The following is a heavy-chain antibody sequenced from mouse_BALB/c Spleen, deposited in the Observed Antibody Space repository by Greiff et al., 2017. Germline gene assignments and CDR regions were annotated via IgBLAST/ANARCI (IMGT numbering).Heavy chain of an antibody. V-gene: IGHV1-69*02. CDR3: ASEGLLKGAMDY. CDR2: IDPSDSET. CDR1: GYTFTSYW. D-gene: IGHD1-3*01. Sequence: QVQLQQPGAELVKPGAPVKLSCKASGYTFTSYWMNWVKQRPGRGLEWIGRIDPSDSETLYNQKFKDKATLTVDKSSSTAYIQLSSLTSEDSAVYYCASEGLLKGAMDYWGQGTSVTVSS. J-gene: IGHJ4*01.